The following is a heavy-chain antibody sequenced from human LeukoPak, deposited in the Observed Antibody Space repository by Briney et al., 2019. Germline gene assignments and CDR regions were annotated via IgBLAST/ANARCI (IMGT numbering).Heavy chain of an antibody. Sequence: GGSLRLSCAASGFTFSSYAMSWVRQAPGKGLEWVSAISGSGGSTFYADSVKGRFAISRDNSKNTLYLQMNSLRAEDTAVYYCANSIWVVPPYDYWGQGTLVTVSS. CDR3: ANSIWVVPPYDY. CDR2: ISGSGGST. J-gene: IGHJ4*02. D-gene: IGHD2-21*01. V-gene: IGHV3-23*01. CDR1: GFTFSSYA.